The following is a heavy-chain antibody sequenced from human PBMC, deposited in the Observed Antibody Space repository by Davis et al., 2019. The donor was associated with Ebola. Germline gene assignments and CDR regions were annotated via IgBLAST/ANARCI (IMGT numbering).Heavy chain of an antibody. V-gene: IGHV3-74*01. CDR1: GFTFSSYW. CDR2: INSDGSKI. J-gene: IGHJ5*01. D-gene: IGHD4-17*01. CDR3: ARVAYGDYWRWFES. Sequence: PGGSLRLSCAASGFTFSSYWMHWVRQAPGKGLVWVSRINSDGSKITYADSVKGRFTISRDNAKNTLYLQMSSLRADDTAVYYCARVAYGDYWRWFESWGQGMLVTVSS.